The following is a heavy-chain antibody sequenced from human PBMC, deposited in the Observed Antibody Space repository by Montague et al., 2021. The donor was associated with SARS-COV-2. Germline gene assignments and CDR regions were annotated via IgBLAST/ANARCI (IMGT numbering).Heavy chain of an antibody. J-gene: IGHJ4*02. CDR2: IGIGGDT. CDR1: GFTFGGYD. D-gene: IGHD6-6*01. Sequence: SLRLSCAASGFTFGGYDMNWVRQAPGKGLEWVSAIGIGGDTYYLGSVKGRFIISRENAKNSLYLQMNSLRVGDTAVYYCARGGEWSSSSLPDSWGQGTLVTVSS. V-gene: IGHV3-13*04. CDR3: ARGGEWSSSSLPDS.